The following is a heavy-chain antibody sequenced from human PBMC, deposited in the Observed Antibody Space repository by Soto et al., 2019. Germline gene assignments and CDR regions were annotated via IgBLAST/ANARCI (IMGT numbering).Heavy chain of an antibody. CDR3: ARVRYFDWLSHKNWFDP. V-gene: IGHV4-59*08. CDR2: IYYSGST. D-gene: IGHD3-9*01. Sequence: PSETLSLTCTVSGGSISSYYWSWIRQPPGKGLEWIGYIYYSGSTNYNPSLKSRVTISVDTSKNQFSLKLSSVTAADTAVYYCARVRYFDWLSHKNWFDPWGQGTLVTVSS. CDR1: GGSISSYY. J-gene: IGHJ5*02.